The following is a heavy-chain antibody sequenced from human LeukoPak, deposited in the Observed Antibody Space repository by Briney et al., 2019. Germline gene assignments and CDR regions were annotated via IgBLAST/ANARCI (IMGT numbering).Heavy chain of an antibody. CDR3: ARERVRMIAALPDDAFDI. D-gene: IGHD6-6*01. V-gene: IGHV4-30-4*01. Sequence: SETLSLTCTVSGGSISSGDYYWSWIRQPPGKGLEWIGYIYYSGSTYYSPSLKSRVTISVDTSKNQFSLKLSSVTAADTAVYYCARERVRMIAALPDDAFDIWGQGTMVTVSS. CDR2: IYYSGST. J-gene: IGHJ3*02. CDR1: GGSISSGDYY.